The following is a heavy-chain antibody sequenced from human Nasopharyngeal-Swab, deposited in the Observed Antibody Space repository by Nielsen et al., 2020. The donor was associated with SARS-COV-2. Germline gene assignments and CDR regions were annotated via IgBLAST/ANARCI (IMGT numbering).Heavy chain of an antibody. CDR1: GYTFTGYY. Sequence: ALVKVSCKASGYTFTGYYMHWVRQAPGQGLEWMGRINPNSGGTNYAQKFQGRVTMTRDTSISTAYMELSRLRSDDTAVYYCAREPRYSYGLFDPWGQGTLVTVSS. J-gene: IGHJ5*02. CDR3: AREPRYSYGLFDP. V-gene: IGHV1-2*06. CDR2: INPNSGGT. D-gene: IGHD5-18*01.